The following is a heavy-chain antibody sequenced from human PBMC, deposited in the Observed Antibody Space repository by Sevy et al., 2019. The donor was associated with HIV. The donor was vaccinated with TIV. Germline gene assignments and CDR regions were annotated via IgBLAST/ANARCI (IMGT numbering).Heavy chain of an antibody. D-gene: IGHD4-17*01. CDR1: GGSISSGDYY. CDR2: IYYSGST. CDR3: ARELTDYGNYVHWFDP. Sequence: SEILSLTCTVSGGSISSGDYYCSWIRQPPGKGLEWIGYIYYSGSTYYNPSLKSRVTISVDTSKNQFSLKLSSVTAADTPVYYCARELTDYGNYVHWFDPWGQGTPVTVSS. V-gene: IGHV4-30-4*02. J-gene: IGHJ5*02.